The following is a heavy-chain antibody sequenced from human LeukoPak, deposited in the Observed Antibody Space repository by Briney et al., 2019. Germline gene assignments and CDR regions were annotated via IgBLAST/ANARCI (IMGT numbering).Heavy chain of an antibody. CDR3: ACLYGSGWPFDF. V-gene: IGHV3-73*01. Sequence: GGSLRLSCAASGFSFSGSAIHWVRQASGKGLEWVGRIRDKANSYATTYAASVKGRFTISRDDSKNTAYLHMNSLKTEDTAVYYCACLYGSGWPFDFWGQGTLVTVSS. D-gene: IGHD6-19*01. J-gene: IGHJ4*02. CDR1: GFSFSGSA. CDR2: IRDKANSYAT.